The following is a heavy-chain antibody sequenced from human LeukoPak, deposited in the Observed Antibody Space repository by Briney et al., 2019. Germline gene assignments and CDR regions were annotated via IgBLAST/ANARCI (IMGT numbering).Heavy chain of an antibody. CDR1: GGTFSSYA. D-gene: IGHD3-3*01. Sequence: SVKVSCKASGGTFSSYAISWVRQAPGQGLEWMGGIIPIFGTANYAQKFQGRVTITADKSTSTAYMELSSLRSEDTAVYYCARGFDDFWSGYLVRRTDTDPTDYYYYYMDVWGKGTTVTVSS. CDR2: IIPIFGTA. V-gene: IGHV1-69*06. J-gene: IGHJ6*03. CDR3: ARGFDDFWSGYLVRRTDTDPTDYYYYYMDV.